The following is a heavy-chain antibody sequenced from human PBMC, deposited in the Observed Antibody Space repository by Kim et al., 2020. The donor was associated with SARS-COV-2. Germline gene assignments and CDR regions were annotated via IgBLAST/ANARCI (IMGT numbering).Heavy chain of an antibody. Sequence: SETLSLTCTVSGGSISSGGYYWSWIRQHPGKGLEWIGYIYYSGSTYYNPSLKSRVTISVDTSKNQFSLKLSSVTAADTAVYYCARYYYGSGSYYLDRANWFDPWGQGTLVTVSS. V-gene: IGHV4-31*03. CDR3: ARYYYGSGSYYLDRANWFDP. CDR1: GGSISSGGYY. J-gene: IGHJ5*02. CDR2: IYYSGST. D-gene: IGHD3-10*01.